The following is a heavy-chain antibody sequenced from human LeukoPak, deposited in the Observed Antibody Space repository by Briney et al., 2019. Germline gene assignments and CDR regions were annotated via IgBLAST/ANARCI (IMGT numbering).Heavy chain of an antibody. D-gene: IGHD5-18*01. CDR3: ARHSGYSYGPRRYNWFDP. J-gene: IGHJ5*02. CDR2: IFYSGST. V-gene: IGHV4-39*01. CDR1: GGSVSSSSYY. Sequence: SETLSLTCTVSGGSVSSSSYYWGWIRQPPGKGLEWIGNIFYSGSTNYNPSLKSRVTISVDTSKNQFSLKLSSVTAADTAVYYCARHSGYSYGPRRYNWFDPWAREPWSPSPQ.